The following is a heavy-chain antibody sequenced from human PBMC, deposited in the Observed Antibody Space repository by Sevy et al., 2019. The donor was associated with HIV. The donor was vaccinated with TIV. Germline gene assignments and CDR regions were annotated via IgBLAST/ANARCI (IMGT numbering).Heavy chain of an antibody. CDR2: IIPILGTG. Sequence: ASVKVSCKASGGTFSSYGISWVRQAPGQGLEWMGGIIPILGTGNYAQTFQGRVTITADESTKTAYMELSSLRSEDTAVYYWARGGGNGWYYFDYWGQETLVTVSS. CDR1: GGTFSSYG. J-gene: IGHJ4*02. D-gene: IGHD6-19*01. V-gene: IGHV1-69*13. CDR3: ARGGGNGWYYFDY.